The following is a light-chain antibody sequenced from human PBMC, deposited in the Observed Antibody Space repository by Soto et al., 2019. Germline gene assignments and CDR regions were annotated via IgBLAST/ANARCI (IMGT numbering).Light chain of an antibody. Sequence: QSVLTQPASVSGSPGQSITISCTGTSSDVGGYNYVSWYQQHPAKAPKLMIYDVSNRPSGVSNRFSGSKSGNTASLPISGLQAEDEADYYCSSYTSSSTRVFGGGTKLTVL. CDR2: DVS. CDR3: SSYTSSSTRV. V-gene: IGLV2-14*01. J-gene: IGLJ3*02. CDR1: SSDVGGYNY.